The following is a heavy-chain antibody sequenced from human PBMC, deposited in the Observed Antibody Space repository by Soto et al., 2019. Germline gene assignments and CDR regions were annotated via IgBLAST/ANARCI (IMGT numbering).Heavy chain of an antibody. J-gene: IGHJ4*02. CDR3: AKDAEYRSLFFGY. Sequence: PGGSLRLSCAASGFTFSSYGMHWVRQAPGKGLEWVAVISYDGSNKYYADSVKGRFAISRDNSKNTLYLQMNSLRAEDTAVYYCAKDAEYRSLFFGYWGQGTLVTVSS. CDR2: ISYDGSNK. CDR1: GFTFSSYG. D-gene: IGHD5-12*01. V-gene: IGHV3-30*18.